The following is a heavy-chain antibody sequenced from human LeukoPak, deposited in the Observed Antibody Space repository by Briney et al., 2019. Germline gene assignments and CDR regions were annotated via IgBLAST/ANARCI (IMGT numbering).Heavy chain of an antibody. Sequence: SETLSLTCTVSGYSISSGYYWGWIRQPPGKGLEWIGSIYHSGSTYYNPSLKSRVTISVDTSKNQFSLKLSSVTAADTAVYYCASPLSGDPYGGNDYWGQGTLVTVSS. CDR2: IYHSGST. V-gene: IGHV4-38-2*02. CDR1: GYSISSGYY. CDR3: ASPLSGDPYGGNDY. D-gene: IGHD4-23*01. J-gene: IGHJ4*02.